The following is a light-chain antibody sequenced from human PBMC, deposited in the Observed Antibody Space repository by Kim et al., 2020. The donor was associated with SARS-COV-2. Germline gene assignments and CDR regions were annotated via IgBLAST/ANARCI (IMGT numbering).Light chain of an antibody. J-gene: IGKJ1*01. V-gene: IGKV3-20*01. Sequence: VFTQSPGTLSLSPGERATLSCRASQRVSSSYLAWYQQKPGQAPRLLIYGASSRATGIPDRFSGSGSGTDFTLTISRLEPEDFAVYYCQQYGSSPRTFGQGTKVDIK. CDR2: GAS. CDR1: QRVSSSY. CDR3: QQYGSSPRT.